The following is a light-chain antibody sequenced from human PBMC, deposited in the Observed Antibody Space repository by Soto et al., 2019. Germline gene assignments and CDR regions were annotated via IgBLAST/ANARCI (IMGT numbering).Light chain of an antibody. CDR2: AAS. CDR1: QSISSY. Sequence: DIQMTQSPSSLSASLGDRVTITCRASQSISSYLNWYQQKPGKAPKLLIYAASSLQSGVPSRFCGMGSGTYFTVIISSVQPEDFATYYCQQSYSTPYTFGQGTKLEIK. V-gene: IGKV1-39*01. CDR3: QQSYSTPYT. J-gene: IGKJ2*01.